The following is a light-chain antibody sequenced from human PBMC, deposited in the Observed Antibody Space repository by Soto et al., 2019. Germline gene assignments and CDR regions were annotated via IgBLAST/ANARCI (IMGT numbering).Light chain of an antibody. CDR2: AAS. J-gene: IGKJ2*01. V-gene: IGKV1-39*01. CDR3: QQSLGIPYT. CDR1: QTISTY. Sequence: DIQMNQSPSALSASVGDRVTITCRASQTISTYLNWYQQKPGKAPKLLIYAASTLQSGVPSRFSGSGSGTDFTLTISNLQPEDFATYYCQQSLGIPYTFGQGTRLEIK.